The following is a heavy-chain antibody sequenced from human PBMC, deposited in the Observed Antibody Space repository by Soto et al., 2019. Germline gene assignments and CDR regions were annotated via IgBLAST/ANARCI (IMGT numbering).Heavy chain of an antibody. CDR3: ARAPPRSTMGAGLDY. D-gene: IGHD3-10*01. Sequence: QVQLQESGPGLVKPSQTLSLTCTVSGGSISSGGYYWSWIRQHPGKGLEWMGYIYYSGSTYNNPSLKSRVTISVDTYKNQLSLKLSSVTAADTAVYYCARAPPRSTMGAGLDYWGQGTLVTVYS. V-gene: IGHV4-31*03. CDR1: GGSISSGGYY. CDR2: IYYSGST. J-gene: IGHJ4*02.